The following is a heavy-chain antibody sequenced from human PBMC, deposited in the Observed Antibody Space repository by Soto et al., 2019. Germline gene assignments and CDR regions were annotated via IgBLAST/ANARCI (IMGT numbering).Heavy chain of an antibody. D-gene: IGHD5-12*01. V-gene: IGHV4-59*01. J-gene: IGHJ4*02. CDR2: IYYSWST. CDR1: GGSISSYS. CDR3: ARCRYSGYDLGRYFDY. Sequence: TCTVSGGSISSYSWSWIRQPPGKGLEWIGYIYYSWSTNYNPSLKSRVTISVDTSKNHFSLMLSSVTVADTAVYYCARCRYSGYDLGRYFDYWGQGTLVTVSS.